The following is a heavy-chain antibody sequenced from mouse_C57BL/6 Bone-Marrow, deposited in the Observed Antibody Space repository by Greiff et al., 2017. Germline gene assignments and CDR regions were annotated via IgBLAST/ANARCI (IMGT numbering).Heavy chain of an antibody. CDR2: IYPRSGNT. V-gene: IGHV1-81*01. Sequence: QVQLKQSGAELARPGASVKLSCKASGYTFTSYGISWVKQRTGQGLEWIGEIYPRSGNTYYNEKFKGKATLTADKSSSTAYMELRSLTSEDSAVYFWARHYYGSSYYFDYWGQGTTLTVSS. CDR3: ARHYYGSSYYFDY. D-gene: IGHD1-1*01. J-gene: IGHJ2*01. CDR1: GYTFTSYG.